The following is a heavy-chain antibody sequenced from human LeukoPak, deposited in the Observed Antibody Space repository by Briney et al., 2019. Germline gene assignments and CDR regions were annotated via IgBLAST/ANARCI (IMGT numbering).Heavy chain of an antibody. CDR1: GFTFSAYW. Sequence: PGGSLRLSCAASGFTFSAYWMHWVRQAPGKGLVWVSRINSDGSSTSYADSVKGRFTISRDNAKNTLYLQMNSLRAEDTAVYYCARDWVPAAPQTTNWFDPWGQGTLAIVSS. J-gene: IGHJ5*02. CDR3: ARDWVPAAPQTTNWFDP. D-gene: IGHD2-2*01. V-gene: IGHV3-74*01. CDR2: INSDGSST.